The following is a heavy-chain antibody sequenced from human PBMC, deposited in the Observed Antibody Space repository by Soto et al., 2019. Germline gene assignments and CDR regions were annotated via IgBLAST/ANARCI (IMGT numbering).Heavy chain of an antibody. D-gene: IGHD4-17*01. CDR3: AKNPPYGDYGNYYFDY. CDR2: ISNTGGTI. V-gene: IGHV3-48*02. J-gene: IGHJ4*02. CDR1: GFTFSSYS. Sequence: GGSLRLSCAASGFTFSSYSMNWVRQAPGKGLEWVSYISNTGGTIYYADSVKGRFTISRDNAKDSLYLQMNSLRDEDTAVYYCAKNPPYGDYGNYYFDYWGQGTLVTVS.